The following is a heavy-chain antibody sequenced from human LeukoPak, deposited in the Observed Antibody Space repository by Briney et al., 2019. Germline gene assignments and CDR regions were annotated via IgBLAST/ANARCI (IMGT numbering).Heavy chain of an antibody. CDR1: GYTFTGYG. Sequence: ASVKVSCKASGYTFTGYGISWVRQAPGQGLEWMGWISAYNGNTNYAQKLQGRVTMTTDTSTSTAYMELRSLRSDDTAVYYCARDWGNIAAAGTAWFDPWGQGTLVTVSS. CDR2: ISAYNGNT. D-gene: IGHD6-13*01. CDR3: ARDWGNIAAAGTAWFDP. J-gene: IGHJ5*02. V-gene: IGHV1-18*01.